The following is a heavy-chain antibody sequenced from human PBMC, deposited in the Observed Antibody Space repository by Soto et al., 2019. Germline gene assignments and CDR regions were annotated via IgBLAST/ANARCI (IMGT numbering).Heavy chain of an antibody. CDR1: GFTFSSYW. D-gene: IGHD4-4*01. V-gene: IGHV3-7*01. Sequence: GSLRLSCTASGFTFSSYWMSLVRQASGEGLGWVGNIKKDGSEKYYVDSVKGRLTISRDNTKNSFYLKINSLRAEDTAVYYCASTDYSNYGNYYYYYRDVWGKGTTVPVSS. J-gene: IGHJ6*03. CDR3: ASTDYSNYGNYYYYYRDV. CDR2: IKKDGSEK.